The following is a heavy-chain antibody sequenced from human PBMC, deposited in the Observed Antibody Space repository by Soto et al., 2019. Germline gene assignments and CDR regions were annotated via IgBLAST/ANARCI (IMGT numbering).Heavy chain of an antibody. CDR2: INPKSGGT. V-gene: IGHV1-2*02. D-gene: IGHD3-9*01. Sequence: VASVKVSCKASGYTCSGYYMHWVRQAPGQGLEWMGWINPKSGGTKYVQKFQGRVTMTRDTSSNTVYMDLSRLTSDDTAVYYCAREGTGYSAFDIWGQGTMVTVSS. J-gene: IGHJ3*02. CDR1: GYTCSGYY. CDR3: AREGTGYSAFDI.